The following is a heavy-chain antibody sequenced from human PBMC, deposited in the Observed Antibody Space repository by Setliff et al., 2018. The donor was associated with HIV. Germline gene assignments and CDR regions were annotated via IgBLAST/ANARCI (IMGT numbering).Heavy chain of an antibody. V-gene: IGHV4-34*01. D-gene: IGHD3-3*01. CDR2: INQDGNI. CDR1: GGSFGDNY. CDR3: ARGLPRYDLWSGPSSRFDY. Sequence: SETLSLTCAVYGGSFGDNYWNWIRQPPGKGLEWIGEINQDGNINYNPSLKSRVIISLDTSKKQFSLILRSVTAADTAVYFCARGLPRYDLWSGPSSRFDYWGQGTLGTVS. J-gene: IGHJ4*02.